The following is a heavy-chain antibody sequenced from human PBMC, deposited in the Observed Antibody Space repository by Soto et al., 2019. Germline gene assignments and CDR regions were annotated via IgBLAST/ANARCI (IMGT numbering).Heavy chain of an antibody. CDR3: ARDGSRFDY. J-gene: IGHJ4*02. CDR2: ISNSGDTI. CDR1: GFTFSTYE. D-gene: IGHD6-13*01. V-gene: IGHV3-48*03. Sequence: PGGSLRLSCAASGFTFSTYEMNCVRQAPGKGLEGVSYISNSGDTIYYADSVKGRFTIFRDNAKNSLYLQMNSLRVEDTALYYCARDGSRFDYWGQGTMVTVSS.